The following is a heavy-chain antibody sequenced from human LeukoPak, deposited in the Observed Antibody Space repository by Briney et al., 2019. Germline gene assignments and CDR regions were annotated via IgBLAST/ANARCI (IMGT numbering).Heavy chain of an antibody. V-gene: IGHV4-34*01. J-gene: IGHJ4*02. CDR1: GGSFSGYY. CDR2: INHSGST. CDR3: ARHSGSPLFDY. Sequence: SETLSLTCAVYGGSFSGYYWSWIRQPPGKGLEWIGEINHSGSTNYNPSLKSRVTISVDTSKNQFSLKLGSVTAADTAVYYCARHSGSPLFDYWGQGTLVTVSS. D-gene: IGHD1-26*01.